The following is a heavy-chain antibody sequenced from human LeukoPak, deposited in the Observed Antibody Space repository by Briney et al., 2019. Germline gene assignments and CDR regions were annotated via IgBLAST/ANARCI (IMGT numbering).Heavy chain of an antibody. CDR3: AKAVSSSWYRDYFDY. CDR1: GFTFDDYA. Sequence: PGGSLRLSCAASGFTFDDYAMHWVRQAPGKGLEWVSGISWNSGSIGCADSVKGRFTISRDSAKNSLYLQMNSLRAEDTALYYCAKAVSSSWYRDYFDYWGQGTLVTVSS. D-gene: IGHD6-13*01. J-gene: IGHJ4*02. V-gene: IGHV3-9*01. CDR2: ISWNSGSI.